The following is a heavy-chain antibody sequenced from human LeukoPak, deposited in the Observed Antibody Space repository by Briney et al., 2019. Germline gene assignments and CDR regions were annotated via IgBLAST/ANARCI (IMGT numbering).Heavy chain of an antibody. CDR3: ARGVQYYDILTGYYPPFGWFDP. J-gene: IGHJ5*02. D-gene: IGHD3-9*01. Sequence: GESLKISCKGSGYSFTSYWISWVRQMPGKGLEWMGRIDPSDSYTNYSPSFQGRVSISADKSISTVYLQWSSLEASDTAMYYCARGVQYYDILTGYYPPFGWFDPWGQGTLVTVSS. CDR2: IDPSDSYT. CDR1: GYSFTSYW. V-gene: IGHV5-10-1*01.